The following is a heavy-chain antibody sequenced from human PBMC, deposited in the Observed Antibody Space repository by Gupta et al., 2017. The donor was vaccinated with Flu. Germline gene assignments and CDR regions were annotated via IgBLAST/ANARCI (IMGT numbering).Heavy chain of an antibody. CDR1: GNTFRNHY. CDR3: AREGILYSRTHQKGFDY. D-gene: IGHD1-26*01. V-gene: IGHV1-46*01. CDR2: INPNDDSI. Sequence: QEQLVHSGAEVKKPGASVKISCKPSGNTFRNHYIHWVRQAPGQGLEWVGLINPNDDSIDYAQKFQGRVTLTRDTATTTVYMELSSLRSEDTAMYFCAREGILYSRTHQKGFDYWGQGTLVTVSS. J-gene: IGHJ4*02.